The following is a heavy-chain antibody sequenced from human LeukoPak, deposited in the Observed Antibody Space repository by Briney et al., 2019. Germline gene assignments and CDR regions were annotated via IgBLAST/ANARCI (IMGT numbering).Heavy chain of an antibody. J-gene: IGHJ4*02. CDR3: ASPMVRGLNYFDY. CDR1: GFTFSSYS. CDR2: ISSSSSTI. Sequence: GGSLRLSCAASGFTFSSYSMNWVRQAPGKGLEWVSYISSSSSTIYYADSVKGRFTISRDNAKNSLYLRMNSLRAEDTAVYFCASPMVRGLNYFDYWGQGTLVTVSS. D-gene: IGHD3-10*01. V-gene: IGHV3-48*01.